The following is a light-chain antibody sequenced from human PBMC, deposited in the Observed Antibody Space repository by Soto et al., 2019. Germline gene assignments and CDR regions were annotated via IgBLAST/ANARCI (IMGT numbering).Light chain of an antibody. Sequence: DIVMTQSPLSLSVTPGEPASISCRSSQSLLHSNGYNYLDWYLQKPGQSPQLLIYLGSNRASGVPDRFSGSGSGTDFTLKISRVEAEDVGVYYCMQGRQTRITFGQGTRLEIK. J-gene: IGKJ5*01. CDR1: QSLLHSNGYNY. CDR3: MQGRQTRIT. CDR2: LGS. V-gene: IGKV2-28*01.